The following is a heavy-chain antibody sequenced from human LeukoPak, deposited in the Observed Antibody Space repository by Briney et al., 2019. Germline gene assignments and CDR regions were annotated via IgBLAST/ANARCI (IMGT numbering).Heavy chain of an antibody. CDR1: GGSISSGGYY. CDR3: ARDPLTDDAFDI. Sequence: PSETLSLTCTVSGGSISSGGYYWSWIRQHPGKGLEGIGYIYYSGSTYYNPSLKSRVTISVDTSKNQFSLKLSSVTAADTAVYYCARDPLTDDAFDIWGQGTMVTVSS. CDR2: IYYSGST. D-gene: IGHD3-9*01. V-gene: IGHV4-31*03. J-gene: IGHJ3*02.